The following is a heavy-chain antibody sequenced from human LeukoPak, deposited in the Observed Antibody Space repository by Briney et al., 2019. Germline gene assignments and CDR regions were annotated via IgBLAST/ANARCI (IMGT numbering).Heavy chain of an antibody. CDR2: IKGDGTV. CDR1: GFTFSSYG. CDR3: ARGAYSRD. V-gene: IGHV3-74*01. D-gene: IGHD4-11*01. Sequence: GRSLRLSCAASGFTFSSYGMHWVRQAPGEGLEWVSVIKGDGTVSYADSVEGRFTISRDNGKSTVYLQMNSLRAEDTAVYHCARGAYSRDWGQGTLVTVSS. J-gene: IGHJ4*02.